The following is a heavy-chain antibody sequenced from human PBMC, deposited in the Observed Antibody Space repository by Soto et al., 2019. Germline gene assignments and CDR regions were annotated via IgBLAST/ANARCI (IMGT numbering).Heavy chain of an antibody. CDR3: ARGAARFYGDYLNYFDD. D-gene: IGHD4-17*01. CDR2: IYYSGST. Sequence: SETLSLTCTVSGGSISSYYWSWIRQPPGKGLEWIGYIYYSGSTNYNPSLKSRVTISVDTSKNQFSLKLSSVTAADTAVYYCARGAARFYGDYLNYFDDWGQGTLVTVSS. V-gene: IGHV4-59*01. CDR1: GGSISSYY. J-gene: IGHJ4*02.